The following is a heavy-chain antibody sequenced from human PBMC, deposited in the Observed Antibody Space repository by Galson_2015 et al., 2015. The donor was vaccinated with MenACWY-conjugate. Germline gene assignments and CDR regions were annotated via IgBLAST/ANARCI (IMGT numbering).Heavy chain of an antibody. Sequence: ETLSLTCAVSGGYISGSSVWWSWVRQAPEKGLEWIGEVYPSGITTYNPSLKSRVTISVDKSKNQFSLNLNSLTAADTAVYYCARGGSTRFDYWGQGILVTVSS. J-gene: IGHJ4*02. CDR1: GGYISGSSVW. CDR3: ARGGSTRFDY. D-gene: IGHD5/OR15-5a*01. V-gene: IGHV4-4*02. CDR2: VYPSGIT.